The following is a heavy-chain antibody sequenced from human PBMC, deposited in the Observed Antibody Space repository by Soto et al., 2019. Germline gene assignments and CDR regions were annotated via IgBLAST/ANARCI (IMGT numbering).Heavy chain of an antibody. D-gene: IGHD5-12*01. CDR2: IWYDGSNK. CDR3: ARDFSPSSFYEAGY. V-gene: IGHV3-33*01. CDR1: GFTFSSYG. Sequence: QVQLVESGGGVVQPGRSLRLSCAASGFTFSSYGMHWVRQAPGKGLEWVAVIWYDGSNKYYADSVKGRFTISKDNSKNTLYLQMNSLRAEDTAVYYCARDFSPSSFYEAGYWGKGTLVTVSS. J-gene: IGHJ4*02.